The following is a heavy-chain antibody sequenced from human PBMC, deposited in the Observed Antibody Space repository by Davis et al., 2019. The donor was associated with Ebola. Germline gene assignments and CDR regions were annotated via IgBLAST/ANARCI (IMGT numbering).Heavy chain of an antibody. CDR2: IHPGDSDT. CDR3: ARPFSSWGGWFDP. J-gene: IGHJ5*02. CDR1: GYSFTSYW. D-gene: IGHD6-13*01. Sequence: KVSCKGSGYSFTSYWIGWVRQMPGKGLEWMGIIHPGDSDTRYSPSFQGQVTISADKSISTAYLQWSSLKASDTAMYYCARPFSSWGGWFDPWGQGTLVTVSS. V-gene: IGHV5-51*01.